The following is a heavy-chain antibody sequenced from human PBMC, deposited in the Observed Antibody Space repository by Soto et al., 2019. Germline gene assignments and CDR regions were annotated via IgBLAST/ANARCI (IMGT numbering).Heavy chain of an antibody. D-gene: IGHD2-2*03. Sequence: PSETLSLTCTVSGDSINNFFWSWIRQPPGKGLEWLGNIYYSGSTNYNPSLKSRVTMSVDTSKNQLSLRLSSVTDADTAVYYCARDSGYCSSTSCYGLQGWFDPWGLGTPVTVS. CDR1: GDSINNFF. J-gene: IGHJ5*02. CDR3: ARDSGYCSSTSCYGLQGWFDP. V-gene: IGHV4-59*01. CDR2: IYYSGST.